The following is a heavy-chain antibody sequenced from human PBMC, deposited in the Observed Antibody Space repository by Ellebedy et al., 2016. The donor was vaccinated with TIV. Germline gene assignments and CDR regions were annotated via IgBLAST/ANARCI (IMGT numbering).Heavy chain of an antibody. CDR2: IYYSGST. J-gene: IGHJ4*02. Sequence: SETLSLXXTVSSASMSNYYYWNWVRQPPGKGLEWIGYIYYSGSTNFNPSLKSRVTMSIDTSRNQFSLKLSSVTAADTAVYFCARVSADSDFWGGFHFDSWGQGTLVSVSS. D-gene: IGHD3-3*01. V-gene: IGHV4-59*13. CDR1: SASMSNYY. CDR3: ARVSADSDFWGGFHFDS.